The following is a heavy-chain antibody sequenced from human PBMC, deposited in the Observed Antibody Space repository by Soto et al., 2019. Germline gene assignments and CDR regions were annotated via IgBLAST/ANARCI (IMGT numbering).Heavy chain of an antibody. V-gene: IGHV3-13*01. CDR1: GFTFSSYD. D-gene: IGHD1-26*01. Sequence: GGSLRLSCAASGFTFSSYDMHWVRQATGKGLEWVSAIGTAGDTYYPGSVKGRFTISRENAKNSLYLQMNSLRAEDTAVYYCARSYSGSYFGTNFDYWGQGTLVTVSS. J-gene: IGHJ4*02. CDR3: ARSYSGSYFGTNFDY. CDR2: IGTAGDT.